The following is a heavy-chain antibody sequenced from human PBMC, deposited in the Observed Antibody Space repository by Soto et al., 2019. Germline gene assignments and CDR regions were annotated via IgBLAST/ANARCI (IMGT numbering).Heavy chain of an antibody. Sequence: GGSLRLSCAASGFTFSSYAMSWVRQAPGKGLEWVSAISGSGGSTYYADSVKGRFTISRDNSKNTLYLQMNSLRAEDTAVYYCAKDPFPNYDSSGYSNYWGQGTLVTVSS. D-gene: IGHD3-22*01. CDR2: ISGSGGST. CDR3: AKDPFPNYDSSGYSNY. J-gene: IGHJ4*02. V-gene: IGHV3-23*01. CDR1: GFTFSSYA.